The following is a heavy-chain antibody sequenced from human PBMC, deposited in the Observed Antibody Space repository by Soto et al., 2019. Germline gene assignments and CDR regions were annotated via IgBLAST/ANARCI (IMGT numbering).Heavy chain of an antibody. V-gene: IGHV4-4*07. Sequence: PSETLSLTCTVSGGSISSYYWSWIRQPAGKGLEWIGRIYTSGSTNYNPSLKSRVTMSVDTSKNQFSLKLSSVTAADTAVYYCARGERLGSGSYYVGYGMDVWGQGTTVTVSS. J-gene: IGHJ6*02. CDR2: IYTSGST. CDR3: ARGERLGSGSYYVGYGMDV. CDR1: GGSISSYY. D-gene: IGHD3-10*01.